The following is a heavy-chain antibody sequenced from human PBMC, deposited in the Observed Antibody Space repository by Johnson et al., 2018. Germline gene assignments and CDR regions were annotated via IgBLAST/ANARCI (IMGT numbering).Heavy chain of an antibody. V-gene: IGHV3-9*01. CDR2: ISWNSGSI. Sequence: VQLVQSGGGLVQPGRSLRLSCAASGFTFDDYAMHWVRQAPGKGLEWVSGISWNSGSIGYADSVKGRFTISRDNAENSLYLQMNSLRAEDTALYYCARVKYSGYDRAYYYGMDVWGQGTTVTVSS. CDR1: GFTFDDYA. D-gene: IGHD5-12*01. CDR3: ARVKYSGYDRAYYYGMDV. J-gene: IGHJ6*02.